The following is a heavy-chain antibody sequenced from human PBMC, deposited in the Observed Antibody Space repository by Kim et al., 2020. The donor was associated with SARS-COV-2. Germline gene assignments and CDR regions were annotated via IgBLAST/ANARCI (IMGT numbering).Heavy chain of an antibody. V-gene: IGHV3-30*18. CDR1: GFTFSSYG. CDR2: ISDGGSNK. CDR3: AKMGGGDTAMVTNY. Sequence: GGSLRLSCAASGFTFSSYGMHWVRQAPGKGLEWVAVISDGGSNKYYADSVKGRFTISRDNSKNTLYLQMNSLRAEDTAVYYCAKMGGGDTAMVTNYWGQGTLVTVSS. D-gene: IGHD5-18*01. J-gene: IGHJ4*02.